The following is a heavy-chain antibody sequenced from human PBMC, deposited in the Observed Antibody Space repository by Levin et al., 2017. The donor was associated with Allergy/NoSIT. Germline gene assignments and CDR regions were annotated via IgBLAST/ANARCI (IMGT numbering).Heavy chain of an antibody. V-gene: IGHV3-30-3*01. CDR2: ISYDGAAK. CDR3: ARGSLVTAGFFDY. CDR1: GFRFTNYA. Sequence: GGSLRLSCETSGFRFTNYAVHWVRQAPGRGLEWLAIISYDGAAKYYADSVKGRFTISRDNSKNTLFLQLHSLRAEDTAVYYCARGSLVTAGFFDYWGQGTLVTVSS. J-gene: IGHJ4*02. D-gene: IGHD5-18*01.